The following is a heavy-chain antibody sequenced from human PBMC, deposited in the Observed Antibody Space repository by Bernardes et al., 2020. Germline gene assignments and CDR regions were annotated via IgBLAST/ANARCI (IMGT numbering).Heavy chain of an antibody. CDR2: ITWDGRTT. CDR1: GFTFDDYT. CDR3: AKLSVGTMDESDY. V-gene: IGHV3-43*01. D-gene: IGHD1-26*01. J-gene: IGHJ4*02. Sequence: GGSLRLSCAASGFTFDDYTMHWVRQTPGKGLKWVSLITWDGRTTYYADSVKGRFTISRDNSKNSLYLQMNNLRTEDTALYYCAKLSVGTMDESDYWGQGTLVTVSS.